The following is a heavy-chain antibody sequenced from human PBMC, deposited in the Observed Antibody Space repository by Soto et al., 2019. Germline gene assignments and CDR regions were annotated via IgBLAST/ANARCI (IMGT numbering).Heavy chain of an antibody. V-gene: IGHV4-59*02. CDR2: IYYTGIT. J-gene: IGHJ4*02. Sequence: QVQLQESGPGLVKPSETLTLTCTVSGGSVNHYYWSWIRQPPGKGLDLIGYIYYTGITDYNPSLTSRVTISVDTSKNQLSLKLNSVTAADTAVYYCARWNAGLDYWGQGTLVTVSS. CDR3: ARWNAGLDY. CDR1: GGSVNHYY. D-gene: IGHD1-1*01.